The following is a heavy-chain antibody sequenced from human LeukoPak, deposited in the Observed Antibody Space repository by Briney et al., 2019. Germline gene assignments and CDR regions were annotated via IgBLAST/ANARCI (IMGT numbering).Heavy chain of an antibody. CDR3: ARDRRQTYGYYYYYGMDV. CDR2: ISYDGGNR. J-gene: IGHJ6*02. D-gene: IGHD3-10*01. Sequence: PGRSLRLSCAASGFTFSSYAMHWVRQAPGKGLEWVAVISYDGGNRYYADSVKGRFTISRDNAKNSLYLQMNSLRAEDTAVYYCARDRRQTYGYYYYYGMDVWGQGTTVTVSS. CDR1: GFTFSSYA. V-gene: IGHV3-30-3*01.